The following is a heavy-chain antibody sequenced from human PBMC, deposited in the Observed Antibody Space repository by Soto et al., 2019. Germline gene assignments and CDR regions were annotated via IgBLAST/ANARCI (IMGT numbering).Heavy chain of an antibody. CDR1: GGTFSSYA. D-gene: IGHD4-4*01. J-gene: IGHJ6*02. V-gene: IGHV1-69*12. CDR2: IIPIFGTA. Sequence: QVQLVQSGAEVKKPGSSVKVSCKASGGTFSSYAISWVRQAPGQGLEWMGGIIPIFGTANYAQKFQGRVTITADESTSTAYMELSSLRSEDTAVYYGARDHAYSNYRESDYYYGMDVWGQGTTVTVSS. CDR3: ARDHAYSNYRESDYYYGMDV.